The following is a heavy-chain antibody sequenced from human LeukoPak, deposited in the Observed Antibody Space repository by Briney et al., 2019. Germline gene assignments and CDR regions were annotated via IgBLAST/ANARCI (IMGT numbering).Heavy chain of an antibody. CDR1: GFTFSNYG. Sequence: PGGSLRLSCGASGFTFSNYGMHWVRQAPGKGLEWVAVVWYDGSNKYYADSVKGRFTISRDNSKNTLYLQMNSLRAEDTAVYYCARDPTNIVVVTHFDYWGQGTLVTVSS. V-gene: IGHV3-33*01. J-gene: IGHJ4*02. CDR2: VWYDGSNK. D-gene: IGHD3-22*01. CDR3: ARDPTNIVVVTHFDY.